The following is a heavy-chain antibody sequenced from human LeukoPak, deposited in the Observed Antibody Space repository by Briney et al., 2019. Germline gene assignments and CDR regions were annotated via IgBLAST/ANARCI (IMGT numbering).Heavy chain of an antibody. V-gene: IGHV1-18*01. CDR1: GYRFTSYC. Sequence: ASVKVSCKASGYRFTSYCISWVRQAPGQGLEWMAWISAYNGNTNYAQKFQGRVIMTTDTSTSTAYMELRSLRSDDTAVYYCARDPDCSSTRCSESPFDYWGQGTLVTVSS. D-gene: IGHD2-2*01. J-gene: IGHJ4*02. CDR2: ISAYNGNT. CDR3: ARDPDCSSTRCSESPFDY.